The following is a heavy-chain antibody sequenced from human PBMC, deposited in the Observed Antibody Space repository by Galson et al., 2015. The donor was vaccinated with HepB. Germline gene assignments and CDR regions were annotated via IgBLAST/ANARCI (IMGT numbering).Heavy chain of an antibody. V-gene: IGHV4-61*02. D-gene: IGHD2-21*02. CDR2: IYNRGGT. J-gene: IGHJ3*02. Sequence: TPSPTCPVSRGSLSSGGFFWGWVRQPAGEGLEWVGRIYNRGGTNYNPSLKSRVTISVHTSKNQFSLKMSSVTAADTAVYYCARERSNIVVVTADAFDIWGQGTMVTVSS. CDR3: ARERSNIVVVTADAFDI. CDR1: RGSLSSGGFF.